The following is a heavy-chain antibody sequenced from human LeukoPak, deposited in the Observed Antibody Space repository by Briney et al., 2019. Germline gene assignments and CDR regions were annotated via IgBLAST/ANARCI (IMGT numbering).Heavy chain of an antibody. CDR3: ARYGISGYYYVFDY. CDR2: IYTGGST. Sequence: SETLSLTCTVSGGSISSYYWSWIRQPAGKGLEWIGRIYTGGSTNYNPSLKSRVTMSVDTSKNQFSLKLSSVTAADTAVYYCARYGISGYYYVFDYWGQGTLVTVSS. CDR1: GGSISSYY. V-gene: IGHV4-4*07. J-gene: IGHJ4*02. D-gene: IGHD3-22*01.